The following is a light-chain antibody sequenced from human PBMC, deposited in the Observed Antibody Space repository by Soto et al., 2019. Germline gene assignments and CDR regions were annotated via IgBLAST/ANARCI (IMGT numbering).Light chain of an antibody. J-gene: IGKJ3*01. CDR1: QDVSRF. CDR3: QQLNSSPFT. Sequence: IQLTQSPSSLSASVGDRVTITCRASQDVSRFLAWYQQREGESPKLLIYRTSTLQSGVPSRFSGIGSGTEFTLTINNLQPEDFATYYCQQLNSSPFTFGPGTKVDI. CDR2: RTS. V-gene: IGKV1-9*01.